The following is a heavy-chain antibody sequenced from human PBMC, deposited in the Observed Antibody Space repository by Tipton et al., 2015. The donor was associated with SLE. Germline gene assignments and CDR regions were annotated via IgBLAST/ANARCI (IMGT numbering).Heavy chain of an antibody. D-gene: IGHD4-23*01. J-gene: IGHJ4*02. Sequence: QLVQSGAEVKKPGSSVKVSCKASGGTFNKYAITWVRQAPGQGLDWMGGIIPIFGKPNYAQEFQGRVTITTDESTSTAYMELSSLRSEDTAVYYCARGTSVMTTVVSPLVYWGQGTLVIVSS. CDR3: ARGTSVMTTVVSPLVY. V-gene: IGHV1-69*05. CDR1: GGTFNKYA. CDR2: IIPIFGKP.